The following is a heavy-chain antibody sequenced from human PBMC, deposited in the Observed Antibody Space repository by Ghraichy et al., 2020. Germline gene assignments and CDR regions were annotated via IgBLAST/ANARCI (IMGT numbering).Heavy chain of an antibody. CDR1: GFNFTRYS. V-gene: IGHV3-48*01. J-gene: IGHJ6*02. CDR3: ARLRAVGATKDGMDV. D-gene: IGHD1-26*01. Sequence: GSLRLSCAGSGFNFTRYSISWVRQAPGKGLEWISFISSTGRTISYADSVKGRFTISRDNAKNSLYLQMHSLRAEDTAVYYCARLRAVGATKDGMDVWGQGTTVTVSS. CDR2: ISSTGRTI.